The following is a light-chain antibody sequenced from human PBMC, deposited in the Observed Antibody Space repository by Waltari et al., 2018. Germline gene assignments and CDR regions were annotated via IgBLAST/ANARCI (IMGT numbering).Light chain of an antibody. CDR1: QSVSSK. CDR3: QQYYNWPPVT. CDR2: GAS. Sequence: DIVMTQSPATLSVSPGERATLSCRASQSVSSKLTWYQQKPGQAPRLLIYGASTRATGIPARFSGSGSGTDFTLTISSLQSEDFAVYYCQQYYNWPPVTFGQGTRLEIK. J-gene: IGKJ5*01. V-gene: IGKV3-15*01.